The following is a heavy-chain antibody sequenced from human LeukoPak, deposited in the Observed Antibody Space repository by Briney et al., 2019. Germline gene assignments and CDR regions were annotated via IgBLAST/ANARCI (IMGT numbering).Heavy chain of an antibody. J-gene: IGHJ5*02. Sequence: ASVKVSCKASGYTFTSYYMHWVRQAPGHGLEWMGIINPSGGSTSYAQKFQGRVTMTRDMSTSTVYMELSSLRSEDTAVYYCARGSIAAAATDNWFDPWGQGTLVTVSS. V-gene: IGHV1-46*01. CDR1: GYTFTSYY. D-gene: IGHD6-13*01. CDR3: ARGSIAAAATDNWFDP. CDR2: INPSGGST.